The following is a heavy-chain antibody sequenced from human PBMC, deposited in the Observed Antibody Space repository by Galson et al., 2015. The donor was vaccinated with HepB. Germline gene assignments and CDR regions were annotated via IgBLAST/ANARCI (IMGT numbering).Heavy chain of an antibody. J-gene: IGHJ4*02. V-gene: IGHV3-23*01. CDR3: AKDQGDWGGNFDY. CDR2: ISGSGGST. Sequence: SLRLSCAASGFTFSSFAMGWVRQPPGKGLEWLSGISGSGGSTYYADSVKGRFSVSRDNSKNTLYLQMRSLRAEDTALYYCAKDQGDWGGNFDYWGQGALVTVSS. CDR1: GFTFSSFA. D-gene: IGHD3/OR15-3a*01.